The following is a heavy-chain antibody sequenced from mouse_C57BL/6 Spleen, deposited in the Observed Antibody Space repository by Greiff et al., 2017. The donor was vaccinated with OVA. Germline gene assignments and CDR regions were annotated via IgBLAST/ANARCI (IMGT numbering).Heavy chain of an antibody. Sequence: EVKLVESEGGLVQPGSSMKLSCTASGFTFSDYYMAWVRQVPEKGLEWVANINYDGSSTYYLDSLKSRFIISRDNAKNILYLQMSSLKSEDTATYYCARYYDYDGRYYAMDYWGQGTSVTVSS. CDR3: ARYYDYDGRYYAMDY. J-gene: IGHJ4*01. V-gene: IGHV5-16*01. CDR2: INYDGSST. D-gene: IGHD2-4*01. CDR1: GFTFSDYY.